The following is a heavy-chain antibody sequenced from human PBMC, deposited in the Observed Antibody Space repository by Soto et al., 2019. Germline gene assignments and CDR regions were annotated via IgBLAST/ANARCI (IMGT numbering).Heavy chain of an antibody. CDR2: AFHNGKS. CDR1: GGSIDNYY. J-gene: IGHJ5*02. V-gene: IGHV4-59*01. D-gene: IGHD2-15*01. Sequence: SETLSLTCSVSGGSIDNYYWSWIWQAPGKGLEWIGYAFHNGKSSYGPSMKSRVKISVERSKNQFYLDLGSATATDTVVYWCARGDCISPPGEIWLHPWPQGSLVIVSS. CDR3: ARGDCISPPGEIWLHP.